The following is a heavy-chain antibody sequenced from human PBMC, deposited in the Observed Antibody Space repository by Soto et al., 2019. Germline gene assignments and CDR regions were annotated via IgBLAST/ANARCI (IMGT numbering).Heavy chain of an antibody. V-gene: IGHV3-30-3*01. CDR3: ARRDTRYYYSGLDV. CDR1: GFTFTRFS. Sequence: QVRLVESGGGVVQPGKSLRVSCAGSGFTFTRFSIHWVRQAPGKGLEWVALVSYDGRSQYYADSVKGRFTISRDNSMKTVDLQMTSLRPEDTAVYYCARRDTRYYYSGLDVWGQWTTVTVSS. CDR2: VSYDGRSQ. J-gene: IGHJ6*02.